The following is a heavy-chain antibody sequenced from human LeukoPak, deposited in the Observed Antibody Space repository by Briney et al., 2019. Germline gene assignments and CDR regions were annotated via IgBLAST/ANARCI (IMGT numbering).Heavy chain of an antibody. Sequence: SETLSLTCTVSGASFSSGDQYWNWIRQSPGKGLEWIGSIHPSGRLYNSPSLESRVTISIDTSKNQFSLNLNSVTAADTAVYFCSRGLDSRKLGYWGQGTLVTVSS. D-gene: IGHD3-22*01. V-gene: IGHV4-31*03. CDR3: SRGLDSRKLGY. CDR1: GASFSSGDQY. J-gene: IGHJ4*02. CDR2: IHPSGRL.